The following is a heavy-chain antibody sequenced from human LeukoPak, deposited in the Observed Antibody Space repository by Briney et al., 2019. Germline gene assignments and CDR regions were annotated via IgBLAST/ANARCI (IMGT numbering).Heavy chain of an antibody. CDR3: AKDIDAYYDFWSGHLDY. CDR1: GFTFDDYA. J-gene: IGHJ4*02. CDR2: ISGDGGST. V-gene: IGHV3-43*02. D-gene: IGHD3-3*01. Sequence: SGGSLRLSCAASGFTFDDYAMHWVRQAPGKGLEWVSLISGDGGSTYYADSVKGRFTISRDNSKNSLYLQMNSLRTEDTALYYCAKDIDAYYDFWSGHLDYWGQRTLVSVS.